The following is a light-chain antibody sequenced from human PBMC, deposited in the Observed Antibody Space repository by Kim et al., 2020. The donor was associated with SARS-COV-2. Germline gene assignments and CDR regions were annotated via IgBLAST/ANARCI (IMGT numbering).Light chain of an antibody. J-gene: IGKJ3*01. V-gene: IGKV4-1*01. Sequence: DIVMTQSPDSLAVSLGESATINGKSSQTILYSSDNKEYLAWYQQRPGQPPKLLIYWASTRESGVPDRFSGSGSGTDFTHTIGRLQAEDVAVDYCQQHYSRTYSFGPGTKVDIK. CDR3: QQHYSRTYS. CDR2: WAS. CDR1: QTILYSSDNKEY.